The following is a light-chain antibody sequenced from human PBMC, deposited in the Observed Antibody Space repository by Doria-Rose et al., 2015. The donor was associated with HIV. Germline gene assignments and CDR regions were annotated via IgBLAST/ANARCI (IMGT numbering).Light chain of an antibody. CDR3: MQALQTPYT. V-gene: IGKV2-28*01. J-gene: IGKJ2*01. CDR1: QSLLHTIGYNY. CDR2: LGS. Sequence: DIVMTQAPLSLPVTPGQPASISCRSSQSLLHTIGYNYLDWYLQKPGQSPQLLIYLGSNRASGVPDRFRGSGSGTDFTLKISRVEAEDVGVYYCMQALQTPYTFGQGTKLEIK.